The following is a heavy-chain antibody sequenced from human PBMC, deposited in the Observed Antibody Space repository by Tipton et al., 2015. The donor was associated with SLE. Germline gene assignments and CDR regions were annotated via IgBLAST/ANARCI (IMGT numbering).Heavy chain of an antibody. J-gene: IGHJ3*02. CDR2: IHYSGTT. CDR1: GGSITNHY. D-gene: IGHD1-26*01. CDR3: ARTLGAIAHTVYDAFDI. Sequence: TLSLTCTVSGGSITNHYWNWIRQPPGKGLEWIGYIHYSGTTHDNPPLKSRVTMSVDMSRNQFSLRLTSVTAADTAGYYCARTLGAIAHTVYDAFDIWGQGKMVTVSS. V-gene: IGHV4-59*11.